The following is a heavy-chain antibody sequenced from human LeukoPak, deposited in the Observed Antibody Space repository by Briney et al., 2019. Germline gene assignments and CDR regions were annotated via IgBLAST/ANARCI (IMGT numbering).Heavy chain of an antibody. CDR1: GYTFTGKY. CDR3: ARDAGYSSGWYNDY. CDR2: INPNSGGT. J-gene: IGHJ4*02. D-gene: IGHD6-19*01. V-gene: IGHV1-2*02. Sequence: GASVKVSCKASGYTFTGKYMHWVRQAPGQGLEWMGWINPNSGGTNYAQKFQDRVTMTRDTSISTAYMELSRLRSDDTAVDYCARDAGYSSGWYNDYWGQGTLVTVSS.